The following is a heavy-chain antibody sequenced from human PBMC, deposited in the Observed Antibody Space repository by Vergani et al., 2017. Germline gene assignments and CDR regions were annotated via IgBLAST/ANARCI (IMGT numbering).Heavy chain of an antibody. D-gene: IGHD2-15*01. J-gene: IGHJ4*02. V-gene: IGHV2-5*02. Sequence: QITLKESGPTLVKPTQTLTLTCTFSGFSLTTRGVAVGWIRQPPGKALEWLAIVFWDDDKRYSPSLRNRVTITRDTSRNQVVLTMTNIDPVDTATYYCTHRPDFSVSHCYEDYWGQGTLVTVSS. CDR1: GFSLTTRGVA. CDR3: THRPDFSVSHCYEDY. CDR2: VFWDDDK.